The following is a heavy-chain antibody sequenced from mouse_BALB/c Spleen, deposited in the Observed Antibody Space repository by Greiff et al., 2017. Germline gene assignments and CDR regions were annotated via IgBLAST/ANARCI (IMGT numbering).Heavy chain of an antibody. J-gene: IGHJ3*01. Sequence: QVQLQQSGAELMKPGASVKISCKATGYTFSSYWIEWVKQRPGHGLEWIGEILPGSGSTNYNEKFKGKATFTADTSSNTAYMQLSSLTSEDSAVYYCARHGNYGGWFAYWGQGTLVTVSA. D-gene: IGHD1-1*01. CDR1: GYTFSSYW. V-gene: IGHV1-9*01. CDR2: ILPGSGST. CDR3: ARHGNYGGWFAY.